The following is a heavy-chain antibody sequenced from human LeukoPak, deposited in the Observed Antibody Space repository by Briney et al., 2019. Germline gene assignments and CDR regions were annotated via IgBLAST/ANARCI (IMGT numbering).Heavy chain of an antibody. J-gene: IGHJ4*02. CDR2: IKQDGSEK. CDR1: GFTFSIYW. CDR3: ARVGMVRAFDY. Sequence: GGSLRLSCAASGFTFSIYWMSWVRQAPGKGLEWVANIKQDGSEKYHVDSVKGRFTISRDNAKNSLYLQMNSLRAEDTAVYYCARVGMVRAFDYWGQGTLVTVSS. V-gene: IGHV3-7*01. D-gene: IGHD3-10*01.